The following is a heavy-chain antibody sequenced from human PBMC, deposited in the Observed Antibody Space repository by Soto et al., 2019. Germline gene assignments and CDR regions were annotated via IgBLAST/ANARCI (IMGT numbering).Heavy chain of an antibody. CDR2: IIPIFGIA. J-gene: IGHJ5*02. D-gene: IGHD5-18*01. Sequence: SVKVSCKASGGTFSSYAISWVRQAPGQGLEWMGGIIPIFGIANYAQKFQGRVTITADESTSTAYMELSSLRSEDTAVYYCARDLVFWIIRYSYRLESDLWGQGILVTDSS. CDR3: ARDLVFWIIRYSYRLESDL. CDR1: GGTFSSYA. V-gene: IGHV1-69*13.